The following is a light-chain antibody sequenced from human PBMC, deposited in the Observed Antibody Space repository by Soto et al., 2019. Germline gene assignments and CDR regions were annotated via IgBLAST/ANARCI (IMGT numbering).Light chain of an antibody. CDR2: EVS. CDR1: SSDVGGYNY. V-gene: IGLV2-14*01. J-gene: IGLJ1*01. Sequence: QSVLTQPASVSGSPGQSITISCTGTSSDVGGYNYVSWYQQHPGKAPKLMIYEVSNRPSGVSNRFAGSKSGNTASLTISRLQAEDEADYYCSSYTSSSTLDFGTGTKVTVL. CDR3: SSYTSSSTLD.